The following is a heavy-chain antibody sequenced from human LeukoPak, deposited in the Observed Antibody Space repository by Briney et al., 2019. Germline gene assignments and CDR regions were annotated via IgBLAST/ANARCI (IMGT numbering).Heavy chain of an antibody. CDR2: IIPIFGTA. D-gene: IGHD3-10*01. J-gene: IGHJ3*02. CDR3: ARENAPLHHAFDI. V-gene: IGHV1-69*13. Sequence: SVKVSCRASGGTFSSYAISWVRQAPGQGLEWMGGIIPIFGTANYAQKFQGRVTITADESTSTAYMELSSLRSEDTAVYYCARENAPLHHAFDIWGQGTMVTVSS. CDR1: GGTFSSYA.